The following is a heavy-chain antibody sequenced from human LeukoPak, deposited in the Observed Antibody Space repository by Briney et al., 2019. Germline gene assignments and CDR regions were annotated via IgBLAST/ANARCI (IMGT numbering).Heavy chain of an antibody. Sequence: ASVKVSCKASGYTFTGYYMHWVRQAPGQGLEWMGWINPNSGGTNHAQKFQGRVTMTRDTSISTAYMELSRLRSDDTAVYYCARGVLVVPAATDYWGQGTLVTVSS. CDR3: ARGVLVVPAATDY. J-gene: IGHJ4*02. D-gene: IGHD2-2*01. V-gene: IGHV1-2*02. CDR2: INPNSGGT. CDR1: GYTFTGYY.